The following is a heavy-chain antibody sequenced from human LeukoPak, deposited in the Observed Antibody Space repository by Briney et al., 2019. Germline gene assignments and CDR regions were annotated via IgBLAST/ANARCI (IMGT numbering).Heavy chain of an antibody. J-gene: IGHJ6*02. CDR3: ATGTYGSGSFLYYYYYYGMDV. V-gene: IGHV3-48*03. D-gene: IGHD3-10*01. CDR1: GFTFTSYE. CDR2: ISSSGSTI. Sequence: GSLRLSCAASGFTFTSYEMNWVRQAPGKGLEWVSYISSSGSTIYYADSVKGRFTISRDNAKNSLYLQMNSLRAEDTAVYYCATGTYGSGSFLYYYYYYGMDVWGQGTTVTVSS.